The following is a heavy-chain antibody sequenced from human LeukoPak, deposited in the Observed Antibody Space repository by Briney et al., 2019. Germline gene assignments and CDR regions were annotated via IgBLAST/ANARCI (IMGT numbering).Heavy chain of an antibody. J-gene: IGHJ4*02. Sequence: GGSLRLSCAASGFTFSSHALSWVRQAPGKGLEWVSSLSGSGYNTYYADSVKGRFTISRDNSKNTVYLQMNSLRAEDTAVYYGAKDPYGTRYFDYWGQGTLVTVSS. D-gene: IGHD2-2*01. CDR1: GFTFSSHA. CDR3: AKDPYGTRYFDY. CDR2: LSGSGYNT. V-gene: IGHV3-23*01.